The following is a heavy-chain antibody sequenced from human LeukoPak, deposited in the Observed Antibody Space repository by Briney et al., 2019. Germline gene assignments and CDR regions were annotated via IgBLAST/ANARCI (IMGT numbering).Heavy chain of an antibody. CDR3: ARIYYYDSSGYYGFDY. Sequence: SETLSLTCTVSGGSISSGDYYWSWIRQPPGKGLEWTGYIYYSGSTNYNPSLKSRVTISVDTSKNQFSLKLSSVTAADTAVYYCARIYYYDSSGYYGFDYWGQGTLVTVSS. CDR2: IYYSGST. V-gene: IGHV4-61*08. D-gene: IGHD3-22*01. J-gene: IGHJ4*02. CDR1: GGSISSGDYY.